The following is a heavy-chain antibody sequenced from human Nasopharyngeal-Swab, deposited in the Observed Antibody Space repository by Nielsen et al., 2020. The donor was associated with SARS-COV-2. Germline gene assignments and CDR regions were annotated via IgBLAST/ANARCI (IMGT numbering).Heavy chain of an antibody. Sequence: GASLKISCAASGFTVSRNYMSWVRQAPGKGLEWVSVIYSGGSTYYADSVKGRFTISRHNSKNTLYLQMNSLRAEDTAVYYCARDSLDYYDSSGLGYWGQGTLVTVSS. CDR3: ARDSLDYYDSSGLGY. D-gene: IGHD3-22*01. CDR1: GFTVSRNY. J-gene: IGHJ4*02. CDR2: IYSGGST. V-gene: IGHV3-53*04.